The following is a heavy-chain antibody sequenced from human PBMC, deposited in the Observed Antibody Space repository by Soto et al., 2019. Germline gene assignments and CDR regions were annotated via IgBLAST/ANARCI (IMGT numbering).Heavy chain of an antibody. CDR1: GFTFSSYG. CDR2: ISYDGSNK. CDR3: AKEPTMVYAPV. D-gene: IGHD2-8*01. J-gene: IGHJ4*02. V-gene: IGHV3-30*18. Sequence: GGSLSLSCAASGFTFSSYGMHWVRQAPGKGLEWVAVISYDGSNKYYADYVKGRFTISRDNSKNTLYLQMNSLRAEDTTVYYCAKEPTMVYAPVWGQETLVTVSS.